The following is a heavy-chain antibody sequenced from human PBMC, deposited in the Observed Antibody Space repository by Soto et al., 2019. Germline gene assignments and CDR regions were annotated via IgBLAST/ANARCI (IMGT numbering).Heavy chain of an antibody. CDR1: GFTFSSYA. Sequence: GSLRLSCAASGFTFSSYAMHWVRQAPGKGLEWVAVISYDGSNKYYADSVKGRFTISRDNSKNTLYLQMNSLRAEDTAVYYCARANQPYYYDSSGYYYVPFDYWGQGTLVTVSS. J-gene: IGHJ4*02. V-gene: IGHV3-30-3*01. CDR2: ISYDGSNK. D-gene: IGHD3-22*01. CDR3: ARANQPYYYDSSGYYYVPFDY.